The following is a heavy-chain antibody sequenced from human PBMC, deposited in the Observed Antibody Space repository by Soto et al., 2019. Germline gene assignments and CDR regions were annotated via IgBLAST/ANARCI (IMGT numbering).Heavy chain of an antibody. Sequence: PGGSLRLSCAASGFTVSSNYMSWVRQAPGKGLEWVSVIYSGGSTYYADSVKGRFTISRDNSKNTLYLQMNSLRAEDTAVFYCARLTIDYYFDYWGQGTLVTVSS. CDR2: IYSGGST. CDR3: ARLTIDYYFDY. V-gene: IGHV3-53*01. J-gene: IGHJ4*02. CDR1: GFTVSSNY. D-gene: IGHD3-9*01.